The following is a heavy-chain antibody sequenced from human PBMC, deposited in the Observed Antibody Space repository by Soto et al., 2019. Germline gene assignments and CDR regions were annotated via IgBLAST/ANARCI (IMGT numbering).Heavy chain of an antibody. CDR1: GFSLTNGRMG. D-gene: IGHD4-17*01. J-gene: IGHJ6*02. Sequence: SGPTLVNPTETLALTSSVTGFSLTNGRMGVRWIRQPPGKALEWLAHFFSAAERSYSTSMQSRLNMYKDSSGSQVVLTMTNMAPADTATYFCARMDGDYNDYGLDVWGQGIAVTVSS. V-gene: IGHV2-26*01. CDR2: FFSAAER. CDR3: ARMDGDYNDYGLDV.